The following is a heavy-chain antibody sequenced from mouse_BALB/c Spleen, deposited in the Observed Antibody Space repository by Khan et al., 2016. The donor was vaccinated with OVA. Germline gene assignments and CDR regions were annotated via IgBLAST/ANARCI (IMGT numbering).Heavy chain of an antibody. Sequence: EVQLQESGPSLVKPSQTLSLTCSVTGDSITSGYWSWIRKFPGNKLEYMGYMIYTGYTYYNPSLKSRISITRHTSKNQYYLQLNSVTTDDTATYDCARSTYRYAFVYWGQGTLVTVSA. J-gene: IGHJ3*01. V-gene: IGHV3-8*02. CDR3: ARSTYRYAFVY. CDR2: MIYTGYT. CDR1: GDSITSGY. D-gene: IGHD2-14*01.